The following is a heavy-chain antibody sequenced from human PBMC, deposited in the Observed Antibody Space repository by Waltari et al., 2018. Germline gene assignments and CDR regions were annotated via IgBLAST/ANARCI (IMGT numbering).Heavy chain of an antibody. J-gene: IGHJ6*02. Sequence: QVQLVQSGAEVKKPGASVKVSCKASGYTFTGYYMHWVRQAPGQGLEWMGWINPNSGGTTYAQKFQGRVTMTRDTSISTAYMELSRLRSDDTAVYYCARASVAGTLPYYYYYYGMDVWGQGTTVTVSS. CDR3: ARASVAGTLPYYYYYYGMDV. CDR1: GYTFTGYY. CDR2: INPNSGGT. D-gene: IGHD6-19*01. V-gene: IGHV1-2*02.